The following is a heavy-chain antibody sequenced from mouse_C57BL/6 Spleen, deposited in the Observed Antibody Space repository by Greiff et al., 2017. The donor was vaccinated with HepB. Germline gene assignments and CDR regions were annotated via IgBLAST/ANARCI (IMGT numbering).Heavy chain of an antibody. CDR1: GYTFTSYG. V-gene: IGHV1-81*01. CDR3: ARYWDRGYFDV. Sequence: VQLQQSGAELARPGASVKLSCKASGYTFTSYGISWVKQRTGQGLEWIGEIYPRSGNTYYNEKFKGKATLTADKSSSTAYMELRSLTSEDSAVYFCARYWDRGYFDVWGTGTTVTVSS. D-gene: IGHD4-1*01. CDR2: IYPRSGNT. J-gene: IGHJ1*03.